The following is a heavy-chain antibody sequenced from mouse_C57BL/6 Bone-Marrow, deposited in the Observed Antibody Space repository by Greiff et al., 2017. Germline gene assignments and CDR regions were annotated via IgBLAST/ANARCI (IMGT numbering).Heavy chain of an antibody. CDR3: AIMITTVYYYAMDY. J-gene: IGHJ4*01. Sequence: EVKLQESGAELVRPGSSVKMSCKTSGYTFTSYGINWVKQRPGQGLEWIGYIYIGNGYTEYNEKFKGKATLTSDTSSSTAYMQLSSLTSEDSAIYFCAIMITTVYYYAMDYWGQGTSVTVSS. D-gene: IGHD2-4*01. CDR2: IYIGNGYT. CDR1: GYTFTSYG. V-gene: IGHV1-58*01.